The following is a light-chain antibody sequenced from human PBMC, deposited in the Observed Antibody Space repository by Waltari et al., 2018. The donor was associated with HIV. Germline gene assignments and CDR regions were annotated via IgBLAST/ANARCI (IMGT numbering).Light chain of an antibody. CDR3: SSFTSSSTVV. J-gene: IGLJ2*01. V-gene: IGLV2-18*02. Sequence: QSALTQPPSVSGSPGQSVTISCTGTSSDVGGYNLVSWYQQSPGTAPKLMVYEVSNRPSGVPERFSGSKSGNTASLTISGLQAEDEADYYCSSFTSSSTVVFGGGTKLTVL. CDR2: EVS. CDR1: SSDVGGYNL.